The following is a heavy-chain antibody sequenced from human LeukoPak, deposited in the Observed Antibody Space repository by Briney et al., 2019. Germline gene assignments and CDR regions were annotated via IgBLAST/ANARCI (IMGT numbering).Heavy chain of an antibody. J-gene: IGHJ4*02. Sequence: PSETLSLTCAVYGGSFSGYYWSWIRQPPGKGLEWIGEINHSGSTNYNPSLKSRVSISVDTSKNQFSLKLSSVTAADTAVYYCASGVVVAATYFDYWGPGTLVTVSS. CDR3: ASGVVVAATYFDY. D-gene: IGHD2-15*01. V-gene: IGHV4-34*01. CDR1: GGSFSGYY. CDR2: INHSGST.